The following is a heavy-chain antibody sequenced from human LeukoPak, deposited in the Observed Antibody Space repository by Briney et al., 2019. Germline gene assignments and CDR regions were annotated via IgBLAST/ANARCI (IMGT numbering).Heavy chain of an antibody. CDR3: ARNPYYYDSSGYDY. CDR2: ISSSSSYI. D-gene: IGHD3-22*01. Sequence: AGGSLRLSCAASGFTFSSYSMNWVRQAPGKGLEWVSSISSSSSYIYYADSVKGRFTISRDSAKNSLYLQMNSLRVEDTAVYYCARNPYYYDSSGYDYWGQGTLVTVSS. CDR1: GFTFSSYS. V-gene: IGHV3-21*04. J-gene: IGHJ4*02.